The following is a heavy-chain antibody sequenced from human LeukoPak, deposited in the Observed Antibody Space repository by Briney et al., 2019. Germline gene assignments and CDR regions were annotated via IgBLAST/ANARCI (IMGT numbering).Heavy chain of an antibody. Sequence: SETLSLTCAVYGGSFSGYYWSWIRQPPGKGLTWIGEINHSGSTSYNPSLKSRVTISVDTSKNQFSLKLSSVTAADTAVYYCARNIIVATTNNWFDPWGQGTLVTVSS. CDR2: INHSGST. D-gene: IGHD5-12*01. J-gene: IGHJ5*02. CDR1: GGSFSGYY. CDR3: ARNIIVATTNNWFDP. V-gene: IGHV4-34*01.